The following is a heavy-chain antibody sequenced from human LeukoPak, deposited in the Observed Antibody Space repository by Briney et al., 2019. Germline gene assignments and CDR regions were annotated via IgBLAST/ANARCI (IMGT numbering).Heavy chain of an antibody. CDR3: ARDSARYGSPD. J-gene: IGHJ4*02. V-gene: IGHV3-49*04. Sequence: GGSLRLSCTTSGFTFGDHDMSWVRLAPGKGLEWVGFIRDKSYGGTTEYAGSVKGRFTISRDDSKRIAYLQMNSLKTEDTAVYYCARDSARYGSPDWGQGTLVTVSS. CDR2: IRDKSYGGTT. CDR1: GFTFGDHD. D-gene: IGHD3-10*01.